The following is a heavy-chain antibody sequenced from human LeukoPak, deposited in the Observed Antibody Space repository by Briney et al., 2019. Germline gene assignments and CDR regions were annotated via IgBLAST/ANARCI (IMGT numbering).Heavy chain of an antibody. CDR3: ARVRAVPAAIAFDI. J-gene: IGHJ3*02. CDR2: IYYSGST. D-gene: IGHD2-2*02. Sequence: PSETLSLTCTVSGGSISSYYWSWIRQPPGKGLEWIEYIYYSGSTNYNPSLKSRVTISVDTSKNQFSLKLSSVTAADTAVYYCARVRAVPAAIAFDIWGQGTMVTVSS. V-gene: IGHV4-59*01. CDR1: GGSISSYY.